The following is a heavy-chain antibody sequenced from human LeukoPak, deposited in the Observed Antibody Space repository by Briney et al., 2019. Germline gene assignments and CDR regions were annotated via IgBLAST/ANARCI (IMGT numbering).Heavy chain of an antibody. D-gene: IGHD3-10*01. Sequence: GGSLRLSCAASGFTFSSYAMSWVRQAQGKGLEWVSVISGSGGTTYYADSVKGWFTISRDNSKNTLYLQMNSLRAEDTAVYYCAKGAGYYGSGTYYLDYWGQGTLVTVSS. J-gene: IGHJ4*02. CDR1: GFTFSSYA. CDR3: AKGAGYYGSGTYYLDY. CDR2: ISGSGGTT. V-gene: IGHV3-23*01.